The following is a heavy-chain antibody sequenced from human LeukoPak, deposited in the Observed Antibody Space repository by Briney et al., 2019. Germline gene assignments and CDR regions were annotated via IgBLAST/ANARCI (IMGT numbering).Heavy chain of an antibody. V-gene: IGHV3-43*01. CDR1: GFTVSSNY. D-gene: IGHD3-22*01. Sequence: GSLRLSCAASGFTVSSNYMSWVRQAPGKGLEWVSLISWDGDTTYYADSVKGRFTISRDNSKNSLYLLMNSLTAEDTALYYCAKARGLIGGAFDIWGRGTMVTVSS. CDR2: ISWDGDTT. CDR3: AKARGLIGGAFDI. J-gene: IGHJ3*02.